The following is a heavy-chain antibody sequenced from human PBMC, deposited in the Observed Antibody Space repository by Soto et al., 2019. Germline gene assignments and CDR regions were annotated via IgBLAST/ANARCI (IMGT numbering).Heavy chain of an antibody. V-gene: IGHV3-74*01. CDR1: GFTFSSYW. Sequence: EVQLVESGGGLVQPGGSLRLSCAASGFTFSSYWMHWVRQAPGKGLVWVSRINSDGSSTSYADSVKGRFTISRENAKNTLYLQMNSLRAEDTAVYYCATGDFWSGSYMDVWGKGTTVTVSS. D-gene: IGHD3-3*01. J-gene: IGHJ6*03. CDR2: INSDGSST. CDR3: ATGDFWSGSYMDV.